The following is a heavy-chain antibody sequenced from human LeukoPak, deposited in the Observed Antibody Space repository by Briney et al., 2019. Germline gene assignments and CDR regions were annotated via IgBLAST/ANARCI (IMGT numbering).Heavy chain of an antibody. D-gene: IGHD3-16*01. J-gene: IGHJ4*02. CDR3: ARDATPPGIIFDY. Sequence: GGSLRLSCEVSGFTFSSFWMNWVRQAPGKGLEWVANINQDGSEKWYVDSVKGRFTISRDNAKNSVFLQMNSLSAEDTAVSYCARDATPPGIIFDYWGQGTLVTVSS. CDR2: INQDGSEK. V-gene: IGHV3-7*05. CDR1: GFTFSSFW.